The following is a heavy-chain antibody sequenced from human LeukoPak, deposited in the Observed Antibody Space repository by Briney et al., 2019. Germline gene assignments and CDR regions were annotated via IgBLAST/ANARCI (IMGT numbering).Heavy chain of an antibody. Sequence: ASVKVSCKASGYTFTSYAMNWVRQAPGQGLEWMGWINTNTGNPTYAQGFTGRFVFSLDTSVSTAYLQISSLKAEDTAVYYCARGGGITFGGVILYYYYGMDVWGQGTTVTVSS. CDR1: GYTFTSYA. CDR3: ARGGGITFGGVILYYYYGMDV. V-gene: IGHV7-4-1*02. CDR2: INTNTGNP. J-gene: IGHJ6*02. D-gene: IGHD3-16*01.